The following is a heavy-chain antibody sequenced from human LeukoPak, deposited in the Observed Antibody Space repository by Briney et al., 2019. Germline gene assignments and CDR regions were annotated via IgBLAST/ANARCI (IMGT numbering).Heavy chain of an antibody. CDR1: GDSVRSYY. Sequence: PETLSLTCPVSGDSVRSYYWSWIRQPPGQGLEWLGHINDRGSTNYNPSLQGRVTISIDTSKNQFSLKVNSVTAADTAVYYCVRDSRYGSGWFEDGLDFWGQGTTVTVSS. CDR3: VRDSRYGSGWFEDGLDF. V-gene: IGHV4-59*02. CDR2: INDRGST. D-gene: IGHD6-13*01. J-gene: IGHJ6*02.